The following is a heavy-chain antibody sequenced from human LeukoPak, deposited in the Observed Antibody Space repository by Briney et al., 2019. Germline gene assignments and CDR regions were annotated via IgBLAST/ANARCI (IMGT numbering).Heavy chain of an antibody. Sequence: GGSLRLSCAASGFTFSSYWMSWVRQAPGQGLERVAHIKQDGSQQFYVDSVKGRFTISRDNSKNTLYLQMSSLRPEDTAVYYCVKGIVVVTARAFDYWGQGTLVTVSS. CDR2: IKQDGSQQ. CDR1: GFTFSSYW. V-gene: IGHV3-7*02. D-gene: IGHD2-21*02. J-gene: IGHJ4*02. CDR3: VKGIVVVTARAFDY.